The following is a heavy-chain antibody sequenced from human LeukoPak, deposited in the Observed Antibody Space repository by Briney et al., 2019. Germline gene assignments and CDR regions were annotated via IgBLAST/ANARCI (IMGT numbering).Heavy chain of an antibody. CDR2: TYYRSKWYN. CDR3: ARELESRLYCRSTSCYPVSFDY. J-gene: IGHJ4*02. V-gene: IGHV6-1*01. Sequence: SQTLSLTCAISGDSVSSNSAAWNWIRQSPSRGLEWLGRTYYRSKWYNDYAVSVKSRITINPDTSKNQFSLQLNSVTPEDTAVYYCARELESRLYCRSTSCYPVSFDYWGQGTLVTVSS. CDR1: GDSVSSNSAA. D-gene: IGHD2-2*01.